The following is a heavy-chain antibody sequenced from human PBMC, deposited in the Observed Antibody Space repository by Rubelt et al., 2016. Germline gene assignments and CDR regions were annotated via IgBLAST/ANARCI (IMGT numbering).Heavy chain of an antibody. CDR1: RGTFTSHS. CDR2: IIPIFHST. Sequence: VQSGAEVRKPGSSVKVSCKASRGTFTSHSIIWVRQAPGQGLEWVGGIIPIFHSTTYAQKFQDRVTITADEPTTTAYLELSRLRSDDTAVYYCARVQEWELLPDYWGQGTLVTVSS. CDR3: ARVQEWELLPDY. V-gene: IGHV1-69*01. D-gene: IGHD1-26*01. J-gene: IGHJ4*02.